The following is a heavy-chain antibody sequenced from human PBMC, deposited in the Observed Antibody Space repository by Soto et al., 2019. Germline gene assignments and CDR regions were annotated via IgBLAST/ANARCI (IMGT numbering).Heavy chain of an antibody. CDR2: IYYSGST. CDR1: GGSISSSSYY. V-gene: IGHV4-39*07. D-gene: IGHD1-7*01. Sequence: SETLSLTCTVSGGSISSSSYYWGWIRQPPGKGLEWIGSIYYSGSTYYNPSLKSRVLISVDTSKNQFSLKLNSVTAADTAVYYCARVANRYELLDYCGQGSLVTVSS. CDR3: ARVANRYELLDY. J-gene: IGHJ4*02.